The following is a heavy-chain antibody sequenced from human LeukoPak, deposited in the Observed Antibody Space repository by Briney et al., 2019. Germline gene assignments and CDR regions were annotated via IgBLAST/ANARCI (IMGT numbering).Heavy chain of an antibody. J-gene: IGHJ6*03. CDR3: ARETSQKGVHYMDV. D-gene: IGHD3-16*01. CDR1: GYTFTSFD. CDR2: MNPNSGNT. Sequence: GASVKVSCKASGYTFTSFDINWVRQATGQGLEWMGWMNPNSGNTGYAQKFQGRVTITRNTSISTAYMELSSLRSEDTAVYYCARETSQKGVHYMDVWGKGTTVTISS. V-gene: IGHV1-8*03.